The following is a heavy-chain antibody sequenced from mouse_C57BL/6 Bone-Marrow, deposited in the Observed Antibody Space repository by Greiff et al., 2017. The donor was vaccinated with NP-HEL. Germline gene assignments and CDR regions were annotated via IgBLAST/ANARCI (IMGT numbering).Heavy chain of an antibody. D-gene: IGHD3-2*02. CDR2: SRNKANDYTT. CDR1: GFTFSDFY. Sequence: EVKVVESGGGLVQSGRSLRLSCATSGFTFSDFYMEWVRQAPGKGLEWIAASRNKANDYTTEYSASVKGRFIVSRDTSQSILYLQMNALRAEDTAIYYCARDVDSSGSYAMDYWGQGTSVTVSS. CDR3: ARDVDSSGSYAMDY. V-gene: IGHV7-1*01. J-gene: IGHJ4*01.